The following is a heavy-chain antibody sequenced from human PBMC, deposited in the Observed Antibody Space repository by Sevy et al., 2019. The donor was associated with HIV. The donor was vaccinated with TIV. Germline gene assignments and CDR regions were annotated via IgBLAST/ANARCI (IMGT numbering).Heavy chain of an antibody. CDR3: ARGGLVGDD. Sequence: GGPLRLSCAASGFRFSSYEMNWVRQAPGKGLEWVSYISSSGSIIYYADSVKGRFTISRDNAKNSLYLQMNSLRVEDTAVYYCARGGLVGDDWGQGTLVTVS. CDR2: ISSSGSII. CDR1: GFRFSSYE. D-gene: IGHD2-2*01. J-gene: IGHJ4*02. V-gene: IGHV3-48*03.